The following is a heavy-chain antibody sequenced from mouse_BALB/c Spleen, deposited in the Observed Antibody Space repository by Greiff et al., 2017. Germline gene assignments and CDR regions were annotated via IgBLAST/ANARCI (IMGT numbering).Heavy chain of an antibody. D-gene: IGHD2-3*01. V-gene: IGHV5-9*03. CDR1: GFTFSSYT. CDR2: ISSGGGNT. CDR3: ARRYDRYYAMDY. Sequence: EVQVVESGGGLVKPGGSLKLSCAASGFTFSSYTMSWVRQTPEKRLEWVATISSGGGNTYYPDSVKGRFTISRDNAKNNLYLQMSSLRSEDTALYYCARRYDRYYAMDYWGQGTSVTVSS. J-gene: IGHJ4*01.